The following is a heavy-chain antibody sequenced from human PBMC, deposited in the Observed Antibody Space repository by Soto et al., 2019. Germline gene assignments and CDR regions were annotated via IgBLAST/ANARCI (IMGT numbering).Heavy chain of an antibody. CDR3: ARGLMVRGTTRSS. Sequence: ASVKVSCKASGYTFTSYDITWVRQATGQGLEWMERINPSGGNTGYAQKFQGRVTMTRKTSISRAYMERSSLRSEDTAVYYFARGLMVRGTTRSSWGQGTLVTVS. D-gene: IGHD3-10*01. J-gene: IGHJ5*02. V-gene: IGHV1-8*01. CDR1: GYTFTSYD. CDR2: INPSGGNT.